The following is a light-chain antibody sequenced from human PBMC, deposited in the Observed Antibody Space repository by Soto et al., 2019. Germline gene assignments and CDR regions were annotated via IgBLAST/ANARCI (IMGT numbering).Light chain of an antibody. Sequence: DIQMTQSPSTLAASVGDRVSITCRASQSISSWLAWYQQKPGKAPKLLIYDASSLESGVPSRFSGSGSGTEFTLTISSLQPDDSATYYCQNYNQYSRTFGQGTKVDI. CDR2: DAS. J-gene: IGKJ1*01. CDR3: QNYNQYSRT. CDR1: QSISSW. V-gene: IGKV1-5*01.